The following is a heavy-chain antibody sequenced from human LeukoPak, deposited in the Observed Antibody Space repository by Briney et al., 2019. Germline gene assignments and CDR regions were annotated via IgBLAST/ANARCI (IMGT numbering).Heavy chain of an antibody. Sequence: SETLSLTCTVSGGSISSYYWSWIRQPPGKGLEWIGYIYYSGSTNYNPSLKSRVPIPVDTYKNQSSLKLSSVTAADTAGYYWPALRYTPNAFDIWGQRTMVTVSS. D-gene: IGHD3-9*01. CDR3: PALRYTPNAFDI. CDR2: IYYSGST. V-gene: IGHV4-59*08. CDR1: GGSISSYY. J-gene: IGHJ3*02.